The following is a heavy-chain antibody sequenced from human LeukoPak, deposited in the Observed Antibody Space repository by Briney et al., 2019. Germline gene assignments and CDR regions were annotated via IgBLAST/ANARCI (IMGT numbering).Heavy chain of an antibody. CDR1: GGSISSHY. D-gene: IGHD3-3*01. Sequence: SETLSLTCTVSGGSISSHYWSWIRQPPGKGLEWIGYIYYSGSTNYNPSLKSQVTISVDTSKNQFSLKLSSVTAADTAVYYCARGYDFWSGYYPDYFDYWGQGTLVTVSS. CDR3: ARGYDFWSGYYPDYFDY. V-gene: IGHV4-59*11. J-gene: IGHJ4*02. CDR2: IYYSGST.